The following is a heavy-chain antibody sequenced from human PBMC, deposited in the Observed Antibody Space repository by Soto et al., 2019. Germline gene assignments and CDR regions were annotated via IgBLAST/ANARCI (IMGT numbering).Heavy chain of an antibody. V-gene: IGHV4-59*01. Sequence: SETLSLTCTVSGGSISSYYWSWILQPPWKGLEWIGYIYYSGSTNYNPSLKSRVTISVDTSKNQFSLKLSSVTAADTAVYYCARAYRYCTNGVCYTGGNWFDPWGQGTLVTVS. D-gene: IGHD2-8*01. CDR2: IYYSGST. J-gene: IGHJ5*02. CDR3: ARAYRYCTNGVCYTGGNWFDP. CDR1: GGSISSYY.